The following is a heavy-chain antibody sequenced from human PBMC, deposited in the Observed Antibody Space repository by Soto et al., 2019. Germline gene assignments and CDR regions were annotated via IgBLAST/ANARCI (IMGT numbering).Heavy chain of an antibody. J-gene: IGHJ6*02. CDR3: ARGGVAAVGRYYYYYGMDV. CDR2: INHSGST. Sequence: SETLSLTCAVYGGSFSGYYWSWIRQPPGKGLEWIGEINHSGSTNYNPSLKSRVTISVDTSKNQFSLKLSSVTAADTAVYYCARGGVAAVGRYYYYYGMDVWGQGTTVTVSS. D-gene: IGHD6-19*01. V-gene: IGHV4-34*01. CDR1: GGSFSGYY.